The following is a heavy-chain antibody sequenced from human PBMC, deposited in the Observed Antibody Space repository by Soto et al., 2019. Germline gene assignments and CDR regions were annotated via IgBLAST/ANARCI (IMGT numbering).Heavy chain of an antibody. CDR2: ISGSGGST. CDR3: AKASWYNWNYVYFDY. CDR1: GFTVSSNY. D-gene: IGHD1-7*01. Sequence: GGSLRLSCAASGFTVSSNYMSWVRQAPGKGLEWVSVISGSGGSTYYADSVKGRFTISRDNSKNTLYLQMNSLRAEDTAVYYCAKASWYNWNYVYFDYWGQGTLVTVSS. V-gene: IGHV3-23*01. J-gene: IGHJ4*02.